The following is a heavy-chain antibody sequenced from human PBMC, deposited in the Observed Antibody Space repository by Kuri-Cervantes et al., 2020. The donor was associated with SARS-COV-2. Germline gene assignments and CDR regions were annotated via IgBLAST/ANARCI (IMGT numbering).Heavy chain of an antibody. Sequence: GESLKISCAASGFTFRSYAIHWVRQAPGKGLEWVAVISYDGGNKYYADSVKGRFTISRDNSKNTMYLQMNRLRAEDKAVYYCAREGAVIDYDSSGDFDYWGQGTRVTVSS. CDR3: AREGAVIDYDSSGDFDY. D-gene: IGHD3-22*01. CDR1: GFTFRSYA. CDR2: ISYDGGNK. V-gene: IGHV3-30*04. J-gene: IGHJ4*02.